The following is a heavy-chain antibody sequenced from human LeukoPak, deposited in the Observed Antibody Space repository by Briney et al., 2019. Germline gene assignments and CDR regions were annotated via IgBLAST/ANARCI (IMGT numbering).Heavy chain of an antibody. Sequence: GGSLRLSCAASGFTFSSYWMSWVRQAPGKGLEWGANIKQDGSEKYYVDSVKGRFTISRDNAKNSLYLQMNSLRAEDTAVYYCAREESYYDYIWGSYRFSDYWGQGTLVTVSS. CDR3: AREESYYDYIWGSYRFSDY. CDR1: GFTFSSYW. V-gene: IGHV3-7*01. D-gene: IGHD3-16*02. CDR2: IKQDGSEK. J-gene: IGHJ4*02.